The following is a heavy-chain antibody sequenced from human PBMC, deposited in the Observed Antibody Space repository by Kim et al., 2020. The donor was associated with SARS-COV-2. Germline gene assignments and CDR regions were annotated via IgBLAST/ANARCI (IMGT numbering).Heavy chain of an antibody. J-gene: IGHJ1*01. D-gene: IGHD6-13*01. Sequence: GGSLRLSCAASGFTFSSYAMHWVRQAPGKGLKWVAVISYDGSNKYYADSVKGRFTISRDNSKNTLYLQMNSLRAEDTAVYYCARDQGGGVSSKGFQHWGQGTLVTVSS. V-gene: IGHV3-30-3*01. CDR3: ARDQGGGVSSKGFQH. CDR2: ISYDGSNK. CDR1: GFTFSSYA.